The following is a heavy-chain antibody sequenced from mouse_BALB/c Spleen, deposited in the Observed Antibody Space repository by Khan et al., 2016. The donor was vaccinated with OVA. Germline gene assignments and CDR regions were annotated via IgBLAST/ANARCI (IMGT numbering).Heavy chain of an antibody. CDR2: INPSNGYT. J-gene: IGHJ3*01. D-gene: IGHD2-14*01. CDR1: GYTFTSYT. Sequence: VQLQQSGAELARPGASVKMSCKASGYTFTSYTIHWIKKRPGQGLEWIGYINPSNGYTNYNQKFKDKATLTTDKSSTTAYLQLSSLPSDDSAVYNCVRDGTNHRDDGWFAYWGQGTLVTVSS. V-gene: IGHV1-4*01. CDR3: VRDGTNHRDDGWFAY.